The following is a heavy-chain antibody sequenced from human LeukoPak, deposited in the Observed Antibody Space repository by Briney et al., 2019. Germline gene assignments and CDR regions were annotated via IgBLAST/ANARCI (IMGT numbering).Heavy chain of an antibody. Sequence: SVKVSCKASGGTLSSYAISWVRQAPGQGLEWMGRIIPIFGTANYAQKFQGRVTITTDESTSTAYMELSSLRSEDTAVYYCARDADGAFDIWGQGTMVTVSS. D-gene: IGHD5-24*01. J-gene: IGHJ3*02. CDR1: GGTLSSYA. CDR2: IIPIFGTA. V-gene: IGHV1-69*05. CDR3: ARDADGAFDI.